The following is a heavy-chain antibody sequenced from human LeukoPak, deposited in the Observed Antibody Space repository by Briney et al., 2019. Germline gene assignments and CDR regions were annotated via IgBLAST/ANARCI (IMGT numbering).Heavy chain of an antibody. V-gene: IGHV4-39*07. CDR2: IYHSGST. J-gene: IGHJ4*02. D-gene: IGHD6-19*01. CDR3: ARVLHSSGWSYFDY. CDR1: GGSISSGGYS. Sequence: PSETLSLTCAVSGGSISSGGYSWSWIRQPPGKGLEWIGSIYHSGSTYYNPSLKSRVTISVDTSKNQFSLKLSSVTAADTAVYYCARVLHSSGWSYFDYWGQGTLVTVSS.